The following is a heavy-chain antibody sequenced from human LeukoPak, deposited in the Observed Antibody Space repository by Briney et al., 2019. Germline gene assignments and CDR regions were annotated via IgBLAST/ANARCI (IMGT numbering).Heavy chain of an antibody. D-gene: IGHD6-13*01. Sequence: GGSLRLSCAASGFTFSTYGMHWVRQAPGKGLEWVAFIRNDGTIKYYADSVKGRFTISRDSSKNTLYLQMNSLRAEDTAVYYCAKTGRSSWGFFDYCGQGPLVTVSS. CDR2: IRNDGTIK. J-gene: IGHJ4*02. V-gene: IGHV3-30*02. CDR3: AKTGRSSWGFFDY. CDR1: GFTFSTYG.